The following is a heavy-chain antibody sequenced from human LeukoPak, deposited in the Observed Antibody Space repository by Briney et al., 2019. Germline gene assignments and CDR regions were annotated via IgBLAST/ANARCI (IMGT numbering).Heavy chain of an antibody. J-gene: IGHJ4*02. CDR1: GGSISSGGYY. CDR2: IYYSGST. V-gene: IGHV4-31*03. Sequence: TQTLSLTCTVSGGSISSGGYYWSWIRQHPGKGLEWIGYIYYSGSTYYNPSLKSRVTISVDTSKNQFSLKLSSVTAADTAVYYCARMVRGVRSDYFDYWGQGTLVTVSS. D-gene: IGHD3-10*01. CDR3: ARMVRGVRSDYFDY.